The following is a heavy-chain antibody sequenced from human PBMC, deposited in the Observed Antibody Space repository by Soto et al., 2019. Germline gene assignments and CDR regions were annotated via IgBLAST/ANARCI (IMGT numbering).Heavy chain of an antibody. CDR1: GGSISSSSYY. D-gene: IGHD3-22*01. CDR2: IYYSGST. J-gene: IGHJ4*02. V-gene: IGHV4-39*01. Sequence: QLQLQESGPGLVKPSETLSLTCTVSGGSISSSSYYWGWIRQPPGKGLEWIGSIYYSGSTYYNPSLKSRVTISVDTSKNQFSLKLSSVTAAYTAVYYCASDGMDYYYSSGYYCSPYYFDYWGQGTLVTVSS. CDR3: ASDGMDYYYSSGYYCSPYYFDY.